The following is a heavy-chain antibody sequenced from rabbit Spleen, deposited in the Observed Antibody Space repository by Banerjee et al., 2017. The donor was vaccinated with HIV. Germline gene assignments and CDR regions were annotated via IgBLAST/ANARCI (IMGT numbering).Heavy chain of an antibody. D-gene: IGHD7-1*01. V-gene: IGHV1S40*01. Sequence: QSLEESGGGLVKPGASLTLTCTASGFSFNSIFWICWVRQAPGKGLEWIACIYAGSSGGTYYASWAKGRFTISKTSSTTVTLQMTSLTAADTATYFCARAGYAGYGPWYFNLWGQGTLVTVS. CDR3: ARAGYAGYGPWYFNL. J-gene: IGHJ4*01. CDR1: GFSFNSIFW. CDR2: IYAGSSGGT.